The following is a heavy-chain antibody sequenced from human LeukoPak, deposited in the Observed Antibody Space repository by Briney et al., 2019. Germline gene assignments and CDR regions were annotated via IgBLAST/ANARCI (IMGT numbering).Heavy chain of an antibody. Sequence: ETLSLTCTVSGGSITTDHWNWVRQAPGKGLEWISYISSSSKTIQYADSVRGRFTISRDNAKKSLYLQMNSLRDEDTAVYYCARDYGSHGEYFDYWGQGTLVTVSS. CDR3: ARDYGSHGEYFDY. D-gene: IGHD3-10*01. J-gene: IGHJ4*02. CDR1: GGSITTDH. V-gene: IGHV3-48*02. CDR2: ISSSSKTI.